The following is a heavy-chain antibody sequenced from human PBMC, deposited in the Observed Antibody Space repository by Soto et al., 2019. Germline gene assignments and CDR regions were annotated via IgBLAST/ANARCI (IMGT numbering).Heavy chain of an antibody. CDR2: INHSGST. V-gene: IGHV4-34*01. J-gene: IGHJ6*02. CDR3: ASGDNSPYYYYGMDV. Sequence: LETLPHTCAVYGGSAVSFSGCYWSWIRQPPGKGLEWIGEINHSGSTNYNPSLKSRVTISVDTSKNQFSLKLSSVTAADTAVYCCASGDNSPYYYYGMDVWGQGTTVTVSS. CDR1: GGSAVSFSGCY.